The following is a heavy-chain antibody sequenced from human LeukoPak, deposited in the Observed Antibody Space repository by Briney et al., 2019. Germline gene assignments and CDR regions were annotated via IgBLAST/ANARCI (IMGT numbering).Heavy chain of an antibody. CDR3: ARQGYNSTWDRYLAY. J-gene: IGHJ4*02. V-gene: IGHV5-51*01. D-gene: IGHD6-13*01. Sequence: GESLKISCKGSGYSFSNYWIGWVRQMPGKGLEWMGIIYPGDSDVRSSPSFQGQVTISADKSIGTAYLQWSSLQASDTAMYYCARQGYNSTWDRYLAYWGQGTQVTVSS. CDR2: IYPGDSDV. CDR1: GYSFSNYW.